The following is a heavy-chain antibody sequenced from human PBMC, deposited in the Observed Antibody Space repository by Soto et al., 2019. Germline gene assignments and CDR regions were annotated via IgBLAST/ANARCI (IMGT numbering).Heavy chain of an antibody. V-gene: IGHV1-69*01. D-gene: IGHD3-3*01. CDR2: IIPIFGTA. J-gene: IGHJ6*02. CDR1: GGTFSSYA. CDR3: ARGLAGRFLEWLSPYYYGMDV. Sequence: QVQLVQSGAEVKKPGSSVKVSCTASGGTFSSYAISWVRQAPGQGLEWMGGIIPIFGTANYAQKFQGRVTITADEYTSTAYMELSSLRSEDTAVYYCARGLAGRFLEWLSPYYYGMDVWGQGTTVTVSS.